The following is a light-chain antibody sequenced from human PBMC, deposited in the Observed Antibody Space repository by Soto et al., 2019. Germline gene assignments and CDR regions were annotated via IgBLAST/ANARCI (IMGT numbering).Light chain of an antibody. CDR3: QQYYRYPAIT. Sequence: AIRVAQSPSSLSASRGDRVTITCRASQGISSYLAWYQQKPGKAPKLLIYAASTLQSGVPSRFSGSGSGTDFTLPISCLQSEDFATYYCQQYYRYPAITFGQGTRLEIK. V-gene: IGKV1-8*01. CDR1: QGISSY. J-gene: IGKJ5*01. CDR2: AAS.